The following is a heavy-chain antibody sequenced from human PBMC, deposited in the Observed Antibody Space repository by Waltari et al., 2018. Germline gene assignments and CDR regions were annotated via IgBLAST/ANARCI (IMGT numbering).Heavy chain of an antibody. V-gene: IGHV4-59*01. CDR3: ARVGSSHWVSRFNL. CDR2: IYPSGGT. J-gene: IGHJ4*02. CDR1: GGYIGRNY. Sequence: QVQLQESGPGLVKPSETLSLTCTVSGGYIGRNYWSWMRQPPGKGLDWIGYIYPSGGTNYNPSLKSRVTISIDTSKNQFSLKLTSVTAADTAVYYCARVGSSHWVSRFNLWGRGTLVSVSS. D-gene: IGHD2-2*01.